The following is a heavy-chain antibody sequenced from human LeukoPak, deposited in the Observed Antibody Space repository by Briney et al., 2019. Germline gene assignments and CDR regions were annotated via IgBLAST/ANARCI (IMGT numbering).Heavy chain of an antibody. V-gene: IGHV4-38-2*02. D-gene: IGHD3-10*01. CDR2: IYHSGGT. CDR3: ARGYYGSGSFGGWFDP. CDR1: DSSISSAYY. J-gene: IGHJ5*02. Sequence: PSETLSLTCTVSDSSISSAYYWGWIRQPPGAGLEWIGSIYHSGGTYYTPSLKSRVSISVDKSKNQFSLKLSSVTAADTAVYYCARGYYGSGSFGGWFDPWGLGTLVTVSS.